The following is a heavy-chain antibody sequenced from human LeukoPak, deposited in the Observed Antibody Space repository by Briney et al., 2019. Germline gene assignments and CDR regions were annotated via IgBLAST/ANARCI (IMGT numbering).Heavy chain of an antibody. CDR2: INHSGST. CDR3: ARVRRRYTEYLQH. D-gene: IGHD1-1*01. CDR1: GGSFSGYY. Sequence: PSETLSLTCAVYGGSFSGYYWSWIRQPPGKGLEWIGEINHSGSTNYNPSLKSRVTISVDTSKNQFSLKLSSVTAADTAVYYCARVRRRYTEYLQHWGQGTLVTVSS. V-gene: IGHV4-34*01. J-gene: IGHJ1*01.